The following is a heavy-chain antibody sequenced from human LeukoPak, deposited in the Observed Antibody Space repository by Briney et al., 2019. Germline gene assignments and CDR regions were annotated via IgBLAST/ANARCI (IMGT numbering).Heavy chain of an antibody. D-gene: IGHD3-10*01. CDR1: ADSLSSGGHY. CDR2: IHLRGSS. Sequence: SETLSLTCTVSADSLSSGGHYWAWIRQLPGKGLESIGFIHLRGSSRHNPSLKDRVAISADASRKQFALRLSSVTAADTAIYYCARGGNRFGGFYFDYWGQGIQVIVSS. CDR3: ARGGNRFGGFYFDY. V-gene: IGHV4-31*03. J-gene: IGHJ4*02.